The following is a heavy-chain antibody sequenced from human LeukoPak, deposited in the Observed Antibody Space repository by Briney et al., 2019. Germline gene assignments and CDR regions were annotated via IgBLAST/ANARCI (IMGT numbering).Heavy chain of an antibody. V-gene: IGHV4-59*01. CDR2: IYYSGST. CDR3: ARGGYYGDYFDY. Sequence: SETLSLTCTVSGGSISSYYWSWIRQPPVKGLEWIGHIYYSGSTNYNPSLKSRVTISVDTSKIQFSLKLRSVTAADTAVYYCARGGYYGDYFDYCGQGTLVTVSS. CDR1: GGSISSYY. D-gene: IGHD4-17*01. J-gene: IGHJ4*02.